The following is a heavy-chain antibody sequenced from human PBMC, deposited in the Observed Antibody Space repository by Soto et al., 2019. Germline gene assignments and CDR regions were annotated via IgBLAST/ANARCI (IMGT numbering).Heavy chain of an antibody. J-gene: IGHJ3*02. CDR3: AKGTYDWIFGVVIPPEDAFDI. CDR1: GYTFTSYG. CDR2: ISAYNGNT. V-gene: IGHV1-18*01. Sequence: QVQLVQSGAEVKKPGASVKVSCKASGYTFTSYGISWVRQAPGQGLEWMGWISAYNGNTNYAQKLQSRVTMTTDTSTSTAYMELRSLRSDDTAVYYCAKGTYDWIFGVVIPPEDAFDIWGQGTMVTVSS. D-gene: IGHD3-3*01.